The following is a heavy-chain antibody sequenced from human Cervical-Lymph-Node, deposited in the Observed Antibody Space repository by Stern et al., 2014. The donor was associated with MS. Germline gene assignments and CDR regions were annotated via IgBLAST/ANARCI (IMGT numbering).Heavy chain of an antibody. Sequence: EVQLVESGAGLVQPGGSLRLSCAASGFTFSSYSMNWVRQAPGKGLEWVSYISSSSSTIYYADSVKGRVTIFRDNAKNSLHMQMNSLRAEDTAVYYCARDLSSSWCPQYWYFDLWGRGTLVTVSS. CDR2: ISSSSSTI. J-gene: IGHJ2*01. D-gene: IGHD6-13*01. V-gene: IGHV3-48*01. CDR3: ARDLSSSWCPQYWYFDL. CDR1: GFTFSSYS.